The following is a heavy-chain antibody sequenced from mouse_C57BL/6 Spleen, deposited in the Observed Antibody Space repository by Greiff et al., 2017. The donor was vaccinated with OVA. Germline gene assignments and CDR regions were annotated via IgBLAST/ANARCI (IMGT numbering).Heavy chain of an antibody. V-gene: IGHV5-17*01. Sequence: EVQLVESGGGLVKPGGSLKLSCAASGFTFSDYGMHWVRQAPEKGLEWVAYISSGSSTIYYADTVKGRFTISRDNAKNTLFLQMPRSGSADTAMCYSAKLRSAMDYWGQGTSVTVSS. CDR3: AKLRSAMDY. D-gene: IGHD1-1*01. J-gene: IGHJ4*01. CDR2: ISSGSSTI. CDR1: GFTFSDYG.